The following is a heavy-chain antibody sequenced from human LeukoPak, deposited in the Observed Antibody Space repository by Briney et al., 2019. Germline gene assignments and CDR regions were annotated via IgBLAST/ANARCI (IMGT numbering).Heavy chain of an antibody. Sequence: SSQTLSLTCTVSGGSISSGGYYWSWIRQHPGKGLEWIGYIYYSGSTYYNPSLKSRVTISVDTSKNQFSLKLSSVTAADTAVYYCARDISSSSGYYYGMDVWGQGTTVTVSS. D-gene: IGHD6-6*01. CDR1: GGSISSGGYY. J-gene: IGHJ6*02. V-gene: IGHV4-31*03. CDR3: ARDISSSSGYYYGMDV. CDR2: IYYSGST.